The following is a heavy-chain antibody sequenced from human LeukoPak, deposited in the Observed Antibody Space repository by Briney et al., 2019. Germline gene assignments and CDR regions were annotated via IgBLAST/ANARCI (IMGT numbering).Heavy chain of an antibody. V-gene: IGHV3-74*01. D-gene: IGHD2-8*01. J-gene: IGHJ4*02. CDR2: INSDGSST. Sequence: PGGSLRLSXAASGFTFSSYWMHWVRQAPGKGLVWVSRINSDGSSTNYADLVKGRFTISRDNAKNTLYLQMNSLRAEDTAVYYCARTNRGPFDFWGQGTLVTVSS. CDR1: GFTFSSYW. CDR3: ARTNRGPFDF.